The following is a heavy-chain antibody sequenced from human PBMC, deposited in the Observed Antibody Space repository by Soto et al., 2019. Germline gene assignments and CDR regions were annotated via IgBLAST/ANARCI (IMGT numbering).Heavy chain of an antibody. CDR1: RYTFIDYY. J-gene: IGHJ3*01. D-gene: IGHD2-15*01. V-gene: IGHV1-2*02. CDR2: INPNSGGT. Sequence: ASVKVSCKASRYTFIDYYMHWVRQAPGQGREWMGFINPNSGGTDYAQKFQARVTMTRDTSISTAYMELGRLRSYEMAVYYCARPFTPYGRIDSFGXWGQVALVTVS. CDR3: ARPFTPYGRIDSFGX.